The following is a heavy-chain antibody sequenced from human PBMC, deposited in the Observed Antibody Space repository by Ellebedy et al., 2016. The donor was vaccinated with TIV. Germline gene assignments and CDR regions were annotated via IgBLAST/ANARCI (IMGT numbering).Heavy chain of an antibody. J-gene: IGHJ6*02. Sequence: GGSLRLSCAASGFTFSSYSMNWVRQAPGKGLEWVSYISSSSSTIYYADSVKGRFTISRDNAKNSLYLQMNSLRDEDTAVYYCARDRFPGTRLYWYYGMDVWGQGTTVTVSS. V-gene: IGHV3-48*02. CDR3: ARDRFPGTRLYWYYGMDV. CDR1: GFTFSSYS. D-gene: IGHD1-7*01. CDR2: ISSSSSTI.